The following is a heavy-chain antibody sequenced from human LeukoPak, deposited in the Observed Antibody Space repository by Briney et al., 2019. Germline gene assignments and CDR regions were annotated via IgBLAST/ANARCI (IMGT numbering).Heavy chain of an antibody. V-gene: IGHV3-53*01. CDR2: IYSGGST. J-gene: IGHJ5*02. CDR1: GFTVSSNY. CDR3: AKATPDNWFDP. Sequence: PGGSLRLSCAASGFTVSSNYVSWVRQAPGKGLEWVSVIYSGGSTYYADSVKGRFTISRDNSKNTLYLQMNSLRAEDTAVYYCAKATPDNWFDPWGQGTLVTVSS.